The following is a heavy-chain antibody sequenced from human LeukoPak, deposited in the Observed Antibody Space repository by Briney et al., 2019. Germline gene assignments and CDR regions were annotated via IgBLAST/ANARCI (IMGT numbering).Heavy chain of an antibody. CDR3: MSYAGRSDDY. CDR2: ISSSSYR. Sequence: GGSLRLSCAASGFTFSRYSMNWDRQAPGKGLEWVSSISSSSYRYYADSVKGRFTISRDNAKNSLHLQMNSLRAEDTAVYYCMSYAGRSDDYWGQGTLVTVSS. CDR1: GFTFSRYS. D-gene: IGHD3-16*01. J-gene: IGHJ4*02. V-gene: IGHV3-21*01.